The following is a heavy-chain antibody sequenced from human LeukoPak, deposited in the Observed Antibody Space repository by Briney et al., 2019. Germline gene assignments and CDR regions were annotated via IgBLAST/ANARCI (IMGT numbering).Heavy chain of an antibody. J-gene: IGHJ3*02. V-gene: IGHV1-24*01. CDR2: FDPEDGET. D-gene: IGHD6-19*01. CDR3: ATYRSGIAVAGTRYPQDDAFDI. Sequence: GASVKVSCKVSGYTLTELSMHWVRQAPGKGLEWMGGFDPEDGETIYAQKFQGRVTMTEDTSTDTAYMELSSLRSEDTAVYYCATYRSGIAVAGTRYPQDDAFDIWGQGTMVTVSS. CDR1: GYTLTELS.